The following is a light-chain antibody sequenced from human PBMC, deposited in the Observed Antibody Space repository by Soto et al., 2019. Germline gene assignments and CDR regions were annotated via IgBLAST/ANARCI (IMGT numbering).Light chain of an antibody. CDR3: HQYNSYSPYT. V-gene: IGKV1-5*01. J-gene: IGKJ2*01. CDR1: QSISSW. CDR2: DAS. Sequence: DIQMTQSPSTLSASVGDRVTITCRASQSISSWSAWYQQKPGKAPKLLIYDASSLESGVPSRFSGSGSGTEFTLTISSLQPDDFATYYCHQYNSYSPYTFGQGTKLEIK.